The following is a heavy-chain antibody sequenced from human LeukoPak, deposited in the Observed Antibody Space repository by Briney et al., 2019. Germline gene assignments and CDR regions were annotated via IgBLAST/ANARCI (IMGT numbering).Heavy chain of an antibody. J-gene: IGHJ4*02. CDR3: ARDGYATGSHDY. V-gene: IGHV3-7*04. CDR2: IKEDGSEK. Sequence: GGSLRLSCAASGFTFSSYWMTWVRQAPGKGLEWLANIKEDGSEKSYVDSVKGRFTISRDNAQNSLYLQMNGLRAEDTAVYFCARDGYATGSHDYWGQGTLVTVSS. D-gene: IGHD3-10*01. CDR1: GFTFSSYW.